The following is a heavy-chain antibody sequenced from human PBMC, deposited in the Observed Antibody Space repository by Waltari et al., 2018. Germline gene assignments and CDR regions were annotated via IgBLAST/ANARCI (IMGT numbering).Heavy chain of an antibody. CDR1: GDSVSSSYW. V-gene: IGHV4-4*02. J-gene: IGHJ4*02. CDR3: ARDRGRGLYLDS. D-gene: IGHD2-15*01. Sequence: QVQLQESGPGLVKPSGTLSLTCAVSGDSVSSSYWWSWVRQPPGKGLEWIGQIHGSGKTHYNPSLGSRVTVSMDTSNNQFTLKLTSATVADTAVYYCARDRGRGLYLDSWGQGTLVTVSP. CDR2: IHGSGKT.